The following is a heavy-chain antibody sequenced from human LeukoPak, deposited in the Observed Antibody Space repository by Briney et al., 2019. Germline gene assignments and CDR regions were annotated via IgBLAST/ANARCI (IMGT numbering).Heavy chain of an antibody. J-gene: IGHJ4*02. V-gene: IGHV1-24*01. Sequence: GGFDPEDGETIYAQKFQGRVTMTEDTSTDTAYMELSSPRSEDTAVYYCATGLLSSMVRGVTFFDYWGQGTLVTVSS. CDR2: FDPEDGET. CDR3: ATGLLSSMVRGVTFFDY. D-gene: IGHD3-10*01.